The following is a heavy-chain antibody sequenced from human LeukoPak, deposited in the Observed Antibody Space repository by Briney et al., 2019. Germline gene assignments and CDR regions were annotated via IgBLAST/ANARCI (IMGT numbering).Heavy chain of an antibody. V-gene: IGHV4-34*01. Sequence: SETLSLTCAVYGGSFSGYYWSWIRQPPGKGLEWIGEINHSGSTNYNPSLKSRVTISVDTSKNQFSLKLSSVTAADTAVYYCARDLLVPETGYNYGMDVWGQGTTLTVS. D-gene: IGHD3-9*01. J-gene: IGHJ6*02. CDR1: GGSFSGYY. CDR3: ARDLLVPETGYNYGMDV. CDR2: INHSGST.